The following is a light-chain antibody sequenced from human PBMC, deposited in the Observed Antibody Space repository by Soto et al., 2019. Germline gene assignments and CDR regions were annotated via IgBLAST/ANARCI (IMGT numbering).Light chain of an antibody. CDR1: SSNIGSNY. Sequence: QSVLTQPPSASGTPGQRVTISCSGSSSNIGSNYVYWYQQLPGTAPKLLIYRNNQGPSGVPDRFSGSKSGTSASLAISGLRSEDEADYYCAAWDDSLSVIFGTGTKVTVL. CDR3: AAWDDSLSVI. V-gene: IGLV1-47*01. J-gene: IGLJ1*01. CDR2: RNN.